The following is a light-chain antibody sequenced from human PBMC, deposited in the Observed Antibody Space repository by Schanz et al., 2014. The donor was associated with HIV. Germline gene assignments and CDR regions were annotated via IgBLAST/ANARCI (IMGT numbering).Light chain of an antibody. V-gene: IGLV2-8*01. CDR3: SSYSSTINFGV. Sequence: QSALTQPPSASGSPGQSVTISCTGTTSDIGNHDFVSWYQQHPGKAPKLMIYDVTKRPSGVPARFSGSKSGNTASLTVSGLQADDEADYYCSSYSSTINFGVFGGGTKLTVL. CDR2: DVT. J-gene: IGLJ3*02. CDR1: TSDIGNHDF.